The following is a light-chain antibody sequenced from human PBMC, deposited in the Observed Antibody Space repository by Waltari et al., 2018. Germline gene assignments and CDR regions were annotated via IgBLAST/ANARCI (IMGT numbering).Light chain of an antibody. Sequence: DIVMTQSPDSLAVSLGERVTIHCKSRQSVLYSTNNKNYCAWYQQKPVQPPKLLIDWASTREAGVPDRFSGSWSGTDFTLTISSLQAEDVAVYYCQQYYSTPLTFGGGTKVEIK. V-gene: IGKV4-1*01. CDR3: QQYYSTPLT. J-gene: IGKJ4*01. CDR1: QSVLYSTNNKNY. CDR2: WAS.